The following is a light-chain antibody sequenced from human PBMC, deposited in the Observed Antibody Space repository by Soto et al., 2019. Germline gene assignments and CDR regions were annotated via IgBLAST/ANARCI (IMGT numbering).Light chain of an antibody. J-gene: IGKJ2*01. V-gene: IGKV3-20*01. Sequence: ENVLTQSPGTVSLSPGERATLSCRASQGVTSNHLAWYQQKPGQAPRLLIYGVFNRATGIPDRFSGSGSGTDFTLTITRLDPEDSAVYFCQHYDGSTRTFGQGTKLEIK. CDR3: QHYDGSTRT. CDR1: QGVTSNH. CDR2: GVF.